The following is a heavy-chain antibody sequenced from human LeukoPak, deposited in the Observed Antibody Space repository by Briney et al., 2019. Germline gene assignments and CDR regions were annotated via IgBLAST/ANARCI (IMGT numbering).Heavy chain of an antibody. CDR2: IYYSGIT. CDR1: GGSISSYY. D-gene: IGHD4-17*01. Sequence: SQTLSLTRTVSGGSISSYYWSWIRQPPGKGLEWIGYIYYSGITNYNPCLKSRVTISVDTSKNQFPLKLSSVAAADTAVYYCARDPPPGLYGDYGWYFYIWGRGTLLTVSS. J-gene: IGHJ2*01. V-gene: IGHV4-59*13. CDR3: ARDPPPGLYGDYGWYFYI.